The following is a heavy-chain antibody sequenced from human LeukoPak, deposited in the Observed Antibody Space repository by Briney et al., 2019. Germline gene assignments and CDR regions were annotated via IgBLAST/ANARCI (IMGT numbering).Heavy chain of an antibody. Sequence: GGSLRLSCAASGFTFSSYAMHWVRQAPGKGLEWVTFISYDGSNKNYADSVKGRFTISRDNFKNTLYLQMNSLRVQDTAVYYCARGSQNSGSYSDAFDIWGQGTMVTVSS. V-gene: IGHV3-30*04. CDR2: ISYDGSNK. CDR3: ARGSQNSGSYSDAFDI. J-gene: IGHJ3*02. D-gene: IGHD1-26*01. CDR1: GFTFSSYA.